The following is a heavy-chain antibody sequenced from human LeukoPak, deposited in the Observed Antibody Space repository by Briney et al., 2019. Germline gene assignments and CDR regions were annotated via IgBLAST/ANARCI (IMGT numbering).Heavy chain of an antibody. CDR2: ISHDGSNK. Sequence: GGSLRLSCEASGFIFSSYAMHWVRQAPGEGLEWVAVISHDGSNKYYADSVKGRFTISRDNSKNTLHLQMNSLRTEDTAVYYCARDLEYYYYYYMDVWGEGTTVTVS. V-gene: IGHV3-30*01. CDR1: GFIFSSYA. CDR3: ARDLEYYYYYYMDV. J-gene: IGHJ6*03.